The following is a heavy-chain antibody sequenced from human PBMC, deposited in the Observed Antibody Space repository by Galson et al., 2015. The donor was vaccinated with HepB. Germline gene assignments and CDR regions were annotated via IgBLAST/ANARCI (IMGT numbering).Heavy chain of an antibody. CDR1: GFTFSSYG. D-gene: IGHD3-10*01. V-gene: IGHV3-30*03. CDR2: ISYDGSNK. J-gene: IGHJ6*02. CDR3: ARDEDFGTLDYYGSGSYYNHYYYGMDV. Sequence: SLRLSCAASGFTFSSYGMHWVRQAPGKGLEWVAVISYDGSNKYYADSVKGRFTISRDNSKNTLYLQMNSLRAEDTAVYYCARDEDFGTLDYYGSGSYYNHYYYGMDVWCQGTTVTVSS.